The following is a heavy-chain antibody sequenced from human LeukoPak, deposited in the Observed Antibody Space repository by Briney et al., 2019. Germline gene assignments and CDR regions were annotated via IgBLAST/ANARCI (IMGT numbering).Heavy chain of an antibody. Sequence: SETLSLTCTVSGGSISSYYWSWIRQPPGKGLEWIGYIYYSGSTNYNPSLKSRVTISVDTSKNQFSLKLSSVTAADTAVYYCARGGSGSYYRNWFDPWGQGTLVTVSS. V-gene: IGHV4-59*01. D-gene: IGHD1-26*01. CDR3: ARGGSGSYYRNWFDP. CDR1: GGSISSYY. J-gene: IGHJ5*02. CDR2: IYYSGST.